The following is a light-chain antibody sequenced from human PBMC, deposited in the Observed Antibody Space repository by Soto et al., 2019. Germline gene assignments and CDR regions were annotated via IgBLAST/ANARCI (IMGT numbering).Light chain of an antibody. Sequence: DIVLTQTPLSSPVTLGQPASISCRSSQSLVHRNGNTYLSWLHQRPGQPPRLLIYRVSDRFSGVPDRFRGSGAGTDFTLKISRVEAEDVGIYYCMQTTQWGTFGQGTKLEIK. CDR3: MQTTQWGT. V-gene: IGKV2-24*01. J-gene: IGKJ2*01. CDR1: QSLVHRNGNTY. CDR2: RVS.